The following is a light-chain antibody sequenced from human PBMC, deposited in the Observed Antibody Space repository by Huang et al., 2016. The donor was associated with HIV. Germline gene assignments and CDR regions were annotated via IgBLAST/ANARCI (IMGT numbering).Light chain of an antibody. CDR2: GAS. J-gene: IGKJ5*01. CDR3: QQYNNWPSIT. V-gene: IGKV3-15*01. CDR1: QSVTS. Sequence: EIVMTQSPATLSVSPGERATLSCRASQSVTSLAWYQQKPGQTPRLLIYGASTRATGIPARFSGSGSGTDFTLTISSLQSEDFAVYYCQQYNNWPSITFGQGTRLEMK.